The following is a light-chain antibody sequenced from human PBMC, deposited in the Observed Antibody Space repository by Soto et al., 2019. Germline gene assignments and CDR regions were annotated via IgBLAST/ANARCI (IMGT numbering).Light chain of an antibody. V-gene: IGKV3-11*01. CDR3: QQRSNWPLT. Sequence: EIVLTQSPATLSLSPGERATLSCRVSQSVTSFLAWYQQKPVQAPMLLIYDASNRATGIPARFSGSGSGTDFSLTISRLATEDFEVYYCQQRSNWPLTFGGGPKVET. CDR2: DAS. J-gene: IGKJ4*01. CDR1: QSVTSF.